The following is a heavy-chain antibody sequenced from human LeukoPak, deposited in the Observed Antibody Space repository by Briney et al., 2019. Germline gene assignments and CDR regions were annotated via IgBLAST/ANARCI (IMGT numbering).Heavy chain of an antibody. J-gene: IGHJ4*02. CDR3: VRGRITMIVVGPFDY. D-gene: IGHD3-22*01. Sequence: GGSLRLSCAASGFTFSSYAMHWVRQAPGKGLEWVAVISYDGSNKYYADSVKGRFTNSRDNSKNTLYLQLNSLRAEDTAVYYCVRGRITMIVVGPFDYWGQGTLVTVSS. CDR2: ISYDGSNK. V-gene: IGHV3-30-3*01. CDR1: GFTFSSYA.